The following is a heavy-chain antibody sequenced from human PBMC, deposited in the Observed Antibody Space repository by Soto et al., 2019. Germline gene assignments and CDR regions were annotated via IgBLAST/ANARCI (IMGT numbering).Heavy chain of an antibody. Sequence: SETLSLTCNFSGVSISSGGNYLSWIRQHPGKGLEWIGYIYYSGTTYYNPSLKSRLTISIDTSRNQFSLKLSSVTAADTAVYYCAREYSGYDKTRFDPWGQGTLVTVSS. CDR3: AREYSGYDKTRFDP. CDR1: GVSISSGGNY. V-gene: IGHV4-31*03. D-gene: IGHD5-12*01. CDR2: IYYSGTT. J-gene: IGHJ5*02.